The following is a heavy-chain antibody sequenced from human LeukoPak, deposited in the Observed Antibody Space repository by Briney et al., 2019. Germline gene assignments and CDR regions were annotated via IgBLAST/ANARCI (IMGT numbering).Heavy chain of an antibody. D-gene: IGHD6-13*01. Sequence: PGGSLRLSCAASGFTFSSYAMHWVRQAPGKGLEWVAVISYDGSNKYYADSVKGRFTISRDNSKNTLYLQMNSLRAEDTAVYYCARGIYSSSWSAETKEYHYYGMDVWGQGTTVTVSS. CDR1: GFTFSSYA. V-gene: IGHV3-30*04. J-gene: IGHJ6*02. CDR2: ISYDGSNK. CDR3: ARGIYSSSWSAETKEYHYYGMDV.